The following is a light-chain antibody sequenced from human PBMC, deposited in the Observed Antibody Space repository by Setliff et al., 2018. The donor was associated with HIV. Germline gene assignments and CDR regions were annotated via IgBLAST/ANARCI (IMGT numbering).Light chain of an antibody. CDR2: DVS. CDR1: SSDVGTYNA. CDR3: SSYTSIYTYV. V-gene: IGLV2-14*01. J-gene: IGLJ1*01. Sequence: QSALTQPASVSGSPGQSITISCTGTSSDVGTYNAVYWYQQHPGKAPKLMIYDVSHRPSGVSNRFSGSKSGNTASLTISGLQAEDEADYYCSSYTSIYTYVFGTGTKVTVL.